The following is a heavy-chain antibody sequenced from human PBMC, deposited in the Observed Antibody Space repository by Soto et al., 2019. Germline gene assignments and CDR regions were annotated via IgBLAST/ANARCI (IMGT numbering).Heavy chain of an antibody. J-gene: IGHJ4*02. CDR2: TSSDESIK. CDR3: ARGNLSFDFDS. Sequence: GGSLRLSCAASGFAFNTYGMHWVRQAPGKGLEWVAATSSDESIKTYADSVRGRFTLSRDYSRKTMYLQMDSLRDEDTALYYCARGNLSFDFDSWGLGTLVTVSS. CDR1: GFAFNTYG. D-gene: IGHD1-26*01. V-gene: IGHV3-30*03.